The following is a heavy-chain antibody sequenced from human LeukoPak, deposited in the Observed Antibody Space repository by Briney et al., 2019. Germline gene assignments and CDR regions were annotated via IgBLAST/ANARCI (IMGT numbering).Heavy chain of an antibody. CDR1: GFTFSDYF. CDR3: ATSRYYYDSSGYYSRY. V-gene: IGHV3-11*01. CDR2: ISNSGTTI. Sequence: GGSLRLSCAASGFTFSDYFMTWIHQTPGKGLEWVSYISNSGTTIYYADSVKGRFTISRDNAKNSLYLQLNSLRAEDTAVYYCATSRYYYDSSGYYSRYWGQGTLVTVSS. J-gene: IGHJ4*02. D-gene: IGHD3-22*01.